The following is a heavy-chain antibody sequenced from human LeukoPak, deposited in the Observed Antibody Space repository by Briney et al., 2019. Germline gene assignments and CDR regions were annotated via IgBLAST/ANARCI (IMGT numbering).Heavy chain of an antibody. J-gene: IGHJ4*02. CDR3: ARCCSSWYCLDY. V-gene: IGHV1-18*01. CDR1: GYTFTSYG. Sequence: ASVKVSCKASGYTFTSYGISWVRQAPGQGLEWMRWISVYIGNTNYAQNFHGRVTVTTDASTSTAYMDLGSLRSDDTAVYYCARCCSSWYCLDYWGQGTLVTVSS. CDR2: ISVYIGNT. D-gene: IGHD6-13*01.